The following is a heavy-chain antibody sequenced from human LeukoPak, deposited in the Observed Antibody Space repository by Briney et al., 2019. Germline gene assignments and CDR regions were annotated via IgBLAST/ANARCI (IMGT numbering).Heavy chain of an antibody. V-gene: IGHV3-30-3*01. CDR3: ARGLSIAARLCYGY. Sequence: GGSLRLSCAASGFTFSSYAMSWVRQAPGKGLEWVAVISYDGSNKYYADSVKGRFTISRDNSKNTLYLQMNSLRADDTAVYYCARGLSIAARLCYGYWGQGTLVTVSS. J-gene: IGHJ4*02. CDR2: ISYDGSNK. CDR1: GFTFSSYA. D-gene: IGHD6-6*01.